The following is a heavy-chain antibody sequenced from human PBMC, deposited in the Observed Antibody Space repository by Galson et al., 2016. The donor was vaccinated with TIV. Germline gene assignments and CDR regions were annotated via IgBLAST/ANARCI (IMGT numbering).Heavy chain of an antibody. CDR1: GFTFSNYG. Sequence: SLRLSCAASGFTFSNYGIHWVRQAPGKGLEWVSTMWSDGTNEHYADSVKGRFTISRDNSKDTLYLHMHSLRADDTAVYYCATSPPLGSTIYYFDYWGQGTLVTVSS. CDR2: MWSDGTNE. D-gene: IGHD1-26*01. CDR3: ATSPPLGSTIYYFDY. J-gene: IGHJ4*02. V-gene: IGHV3-30*02.